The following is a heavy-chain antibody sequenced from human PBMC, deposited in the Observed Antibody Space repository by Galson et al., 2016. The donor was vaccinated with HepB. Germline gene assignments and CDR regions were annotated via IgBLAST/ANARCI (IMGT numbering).Heavy chain of an antibody. CDR1: GKSLRRYW. J-gene: IGHJ3*02. Sequence: QSGAEVKKPGESLRISCKVSGKSLRRYWIAWVRQMPGKGLEWMGIIYPGDSETIYSPSFQGHVTLSVDKSTSTAYLRWSSLKASDTAMYYCARRPDTPDAFDIWGQGTMVIVSS. V-gene: IGHV5-51*01. CDR3: ARRPDTPDAFDI. CDR2: IYPGDSET. D-gene: IGHD2-15*01.